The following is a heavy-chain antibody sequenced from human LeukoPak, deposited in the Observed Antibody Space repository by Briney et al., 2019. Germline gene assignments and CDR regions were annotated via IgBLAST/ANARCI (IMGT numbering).Heavy chain of an antibody. CDR1: GGSISSGDYY. V-gene: IGHV4-30-4*01. J-gene: IGHJ4*02. CDR3: TRVRPGSQSDY. CDR2: IYYSGST. D-gene: IGHD3-10*01. Sequence: SETLSLTCTVSGGSISSGDYYWSWIRQPPGKGLEWIGYIYYSGSTYYNPSLESRVTISVDTSKNHFSLQLSSVTAADTAVYYCTRVRPGSQSDYWGQGTLVTVSS.